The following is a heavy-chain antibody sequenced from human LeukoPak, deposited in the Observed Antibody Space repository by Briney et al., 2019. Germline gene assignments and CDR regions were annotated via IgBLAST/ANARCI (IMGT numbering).Heavy chain of an antibody. CDR2: MFHTGST. J-gene: IGHJ4*02. V-gene: IGHV4-59*01. D-gene: IGHD6-13*01. CDR3: ARATAGTGYFFDY. CDR1: GDSIRNYY. Sequence: PSETLSLTCTVSGDSIRNYYWTWIRQPPGKGLDWIAYMFHTGSTNHNPSLRSRVTMSVDMSKNQFSLKLSSVTAADTAIYYCARATAGTGYFFDYWGQGALVTVSS.